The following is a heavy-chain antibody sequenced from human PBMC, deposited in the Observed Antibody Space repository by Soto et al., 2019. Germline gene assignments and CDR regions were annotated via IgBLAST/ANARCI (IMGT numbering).Heavy chain of an antibody. D-gene: IGHD3-16*01. J-gene: IGHJ4*02. CDR2: ISTNTGNT. CDR3: TVLQLGGNLPADY. Sequence: ASVKVSCKASGYTFNNYGITWVRQAPGQGLEWMGWISTNTGNTNYAQKIQDRVTMTTDTSTNTAYMELRSLRSEDTAMYYCTVLQLGGNLPADYWGQGTMVTV. V-gene: IGHV1-18*01. CDR1: GYTFNNYG.